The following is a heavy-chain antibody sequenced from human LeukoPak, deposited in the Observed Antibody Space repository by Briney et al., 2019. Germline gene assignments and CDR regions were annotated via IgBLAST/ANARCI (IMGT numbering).Heavy chain of an antibody. J-gene: IGHJ5*02. Sequence: ASVKVSCKVSGYTLTELSMHWVRQAPGKGLEWMGGFDPEDGETIYAQKFQGRVTMTEDTSTDTAYMELSSLRSEDTAAYYCATIHYDILTGYFWPNWFDPWGQGTLVTVSS. CDR2: FDPEDGET. D-gene: IGHD3-9*01. CDR3: ATIHYDILTGYFWPNWFDP. V-gene: IGHV1-24*01. CDR1: GYTLTELS.